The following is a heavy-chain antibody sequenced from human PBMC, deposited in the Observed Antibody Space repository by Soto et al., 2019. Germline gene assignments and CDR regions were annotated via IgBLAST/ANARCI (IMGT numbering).Heavy chain of an antibody. CDR2: IIAIIGIA. V-gene: IGHV1-69*02. J-gene: IGHJ4*02. CDR1: GGTFSSYT. CDR3: ASGGIAVH. Sequence: SVKLSCQASGGTFSSYTISLVRQAPGQRLEWMGRIIAIIGIAKYSQKFQGRVTITRDTSASTAYMELNSLRADDTAVYYCASGGIAVHWGQGTLVTVSS. D-gene: IGHD6-19*01.